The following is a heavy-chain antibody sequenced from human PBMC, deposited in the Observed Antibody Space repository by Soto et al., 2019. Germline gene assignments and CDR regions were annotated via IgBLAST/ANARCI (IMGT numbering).Heavy chain of an antibody. CDR3: AREGGGYRFDY. J-gene: IGHJ4*02. Sequence: QVRLQESGPGLVKPSETLSLTCAVSGTSFGTYYWSWIRQPPGKGLEWIGYIFYSGHLKYNPSLKIRLTLSVDPPKNQIPLRLPSVTAADTAVYYCAREGGGYRFDYWGQGALVTVSS. CDR1: GTSFGTYY. D-gene: IGHD1-26*01. V-gene: IGHV4-59*01. CDR2: IFYSGHL.